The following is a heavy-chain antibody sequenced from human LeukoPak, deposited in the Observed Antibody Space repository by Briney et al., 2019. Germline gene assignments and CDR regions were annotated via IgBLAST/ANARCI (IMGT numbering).Heavy chain of an antibody. CDR2: IYYSGST. J-gene: IGHJ4*02. D-gene: IGHD3-22*01. CDR1: GGSISSYY. CDR3: ARGDYDIEFNFDY. Sequence: SETLSLTCIVSGGSISSYYWSWIRQPPGKGLEWIGYIYYSGSTNYNPSLKSRVTISVDTSKNQFSLKLSSVTAADTAVYYCARGDYDIEFNFDYWGQGTLVTVSS. V-gene: IGHV4-59*08.